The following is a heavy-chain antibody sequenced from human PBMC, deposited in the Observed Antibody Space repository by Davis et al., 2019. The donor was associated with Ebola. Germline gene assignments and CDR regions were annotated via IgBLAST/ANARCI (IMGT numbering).Heavy chain of an antibody. CDR2: ISSSSTYT. J-gene: IGHJ4*02. CDR3: AKDRLAATAIDS. V-gene: IGHV3-21*01. D-gene: IGHD6-13*01. Sequence: GESLKISCAASGVAFDDYTMNWVRQAPGRGLEWVSSISSSSTYTYYADSVKGRFTISRDNAKNSLNLQMNSLRVEDTAVYYCAKDRLAATAIDSWGQGTLVTVSS. CDR1: GVAFDDYT.